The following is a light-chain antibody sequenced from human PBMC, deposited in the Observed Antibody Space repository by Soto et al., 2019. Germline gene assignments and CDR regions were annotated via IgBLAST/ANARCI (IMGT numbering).Light chain of an antibody. V-gene: IGLV2-8*01. CDR3: SSYAGRLNLI. J-gene: IGLJ2*01. Sequence: QSALTQPPSASGSPGQSVTISCTGSSSDFGGHNHVSWYQQHPGKAPKPMIYEVSKRPTGVPARFSGSKSVNTASLTVSGRQAQDEAYYYCSSYAGRLNLILGGATQLTVL. CDR2: EVS. CDR1: SSDFGGHNH.